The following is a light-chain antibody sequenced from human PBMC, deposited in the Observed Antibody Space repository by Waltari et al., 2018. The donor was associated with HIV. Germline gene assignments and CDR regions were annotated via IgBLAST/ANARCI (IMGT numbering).Light chain of an antibody. J-gene: IGLJ3*02. CDR1: SYNLGAGYD. V-gene: IGLV1-40*01. CDR3: QSYDISLSGLGV. CDR2: DNN. Sequence: QSVLTQPPSVSGAPGQRVTITCTGSSYNLGAGYDGHWYPQLPGTAPKLLIYDNNNRPSGVPDRFSGSKSGTSASLAITGLQADDEADYYCQSYDISLSGLGVFGGGTKLTVL.